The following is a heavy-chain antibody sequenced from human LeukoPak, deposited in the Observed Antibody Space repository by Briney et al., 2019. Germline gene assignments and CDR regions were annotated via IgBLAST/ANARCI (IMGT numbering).Heavy chain of an antibody. V-gene: IGHV4-59*01. CDR2: IYYSGST. J-gene: IGHJ5*02. Sequence: PSETLSLTCTVSGGSISNYYWTWIRQPPGKGLEWIGHIYYSGSTNYSPSLKSRVTISVDTSKNQFSLKLSSVTAADTAVYYCARLSSLANIAARGRTWLDPWGQGSLVTVSS. D-gene: IGHD6-6*01. CDR1: GGSISNYY. CDR3: ARLSSLANIAARGRTWLDP.